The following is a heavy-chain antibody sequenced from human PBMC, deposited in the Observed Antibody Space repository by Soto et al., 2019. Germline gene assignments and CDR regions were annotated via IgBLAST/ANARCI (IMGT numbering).Heavy chain of an antibody. CDR3: ARVASYSTSPTNDY. CDR2: IYYSGST. CDR1: GGSISSGGYY. Sequence: SETLSLTCTVSGGSISSGGYYWSWIRQHPGKGLEWIGYIYYSGSTYYNPSLKSRVTISVDTSKNQFSLKLSSVTAADTAVYYCARVASYSTSPTNDYWGQGTLVTVSS. V-gene: IGHV4-31*03. D-gene: IGHD2-2*01. J-gene: IGHJ4*02.